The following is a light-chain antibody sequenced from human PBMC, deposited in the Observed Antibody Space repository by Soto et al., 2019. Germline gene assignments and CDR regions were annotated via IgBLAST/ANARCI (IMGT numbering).Light chain of an antibody. CDR2: GAS. Sequence: EIVLTQSPGTLALSPGERATVSCRASQSVSSNSLAWYQQKPGQAPGLLIHGASSRATGIPDRFSGSGSGTDFTLTISRLEPEDFAMYYCLQYGSLPWTFGQGTKVEIK. J-gene: IGKJ1*01. V-gene: IGKV3-20*01. CDR3: LQYGSLPWT. CDR1: QSVSSNS.